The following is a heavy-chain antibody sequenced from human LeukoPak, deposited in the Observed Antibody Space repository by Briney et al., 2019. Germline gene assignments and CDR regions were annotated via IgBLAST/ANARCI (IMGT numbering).Heavy chain of an antibody. J-gene: IGHJ4*02. CDR2: ISAYNGNT. V-gene: IGHV1-18*01. CDR3: ARDRPVITFGGVIVLHFDY. Sequence: ASVKVSCKASGYTFTSYGISWVRQAPGQGLEWMGWISAYNGNTNYAQKLQGRVTMTTDTSTSTAYMELRSLGSDDTAVYYCARDRPVITFGGVIVLHFDYWGQGTLVTVSS. D-gene: IGHD3-16*02. CDR1: GYTFTSYG.